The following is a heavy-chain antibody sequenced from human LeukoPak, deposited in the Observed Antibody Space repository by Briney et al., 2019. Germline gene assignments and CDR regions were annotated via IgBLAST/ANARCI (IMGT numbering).Heavy chain of an antibody. Sequence: ASVKVSCKASGYTFTSYGISWVRQAPGQGLEWMGWISAYNGKTNYAQKFQGRVTMTTDTSTSTAYMELRSLRSDDTAVYYCARDLEIDGYSYGVFDYWGQGTLLTVSS. V-gene: IGHV1-18*01. D-gene: IGHD5-18*01. CDR1: GYTFTSYG. CDR2: ISAYNGKT. CDR3: ARDLEIDGYSYGVFDY. J-gene: IGHJ4*02.